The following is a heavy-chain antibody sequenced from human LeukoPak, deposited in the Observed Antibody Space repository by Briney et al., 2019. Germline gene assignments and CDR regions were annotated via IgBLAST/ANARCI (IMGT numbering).Heavy chain of an antibody. J-gene: IGHJ6*03. Sequence: SETLSLTCSVSGASISSSDYYWSWIRQPPGKGLEWIGRINYSGSTYYNPSLKSRVTISVDTSKNHFSLRLTSMTAADTAVYYCARLTHSYYSDTSGYYPYYYMDVWGKGTTVTVSS. D-gene: IGHD3-22*01. CDR1: GASISSSDYY. V-gene: IGHV4-39*02. CDR2: INYSGST. CDR3: ARLTHSYYSDTSGYYPYYYMDV.